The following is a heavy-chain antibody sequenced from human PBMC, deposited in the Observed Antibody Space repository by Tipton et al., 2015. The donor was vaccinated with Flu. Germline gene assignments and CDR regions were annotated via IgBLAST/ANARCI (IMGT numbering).Heavy chain of an antibody. CDR1: GFTVSSYE. CDR2: IRSSGSTI. Sequence: QLVQSGGGLVQPGGSLRLSCAASGFTVSSYEMNWVRQAPGKGLEWVSYIRSSGSTIYYADSVKGRFTISRDNAENSLYLQMNSLGAEDAAIYYCARGFIRLCDYWGQGTLVTVSS. CDR3: ARGFIRLCDY. V-gene: IGHV3-48*03. J-gene: IGHJ4*02. D-gene: IGHD3-16*01.